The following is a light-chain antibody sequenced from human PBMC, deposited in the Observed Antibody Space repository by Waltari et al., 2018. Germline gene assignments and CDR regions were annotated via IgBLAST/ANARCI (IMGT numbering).Light chain of an antibody. CDR2: DTS. CDR1: QGINDF. J-gene: IGKJ4*01. CDR3: QQADSFPLS. V-gene: IGKV1-12*01. Sequence: DIQMTPSPSFVSASVGDRVPITCRASQGINDFLAWYQQKAGKAPKLLIYDTSSLQSGVPSRFSGSGSGTDFTLSISSRQPEDSATYFCQQADSFPLSFGGGTKVEIK.